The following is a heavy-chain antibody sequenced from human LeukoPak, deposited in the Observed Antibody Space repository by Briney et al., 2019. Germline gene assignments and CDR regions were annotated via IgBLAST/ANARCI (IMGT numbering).Heavy chain of an antibody. CDR3: ARPGVYCSSTSCPFDY. D-gene: IGHD2-2*01. J-gene: IGHJ4*02. CDR1: GGSISSSSYY. Sequence: SETLSLTCTVSGGSISSSSYYWGWLRQPPGKGLEWIGSIYYSGSTYFNPSLKSRVTISVDTSKNQFSLKLSSVTGADTAVYYCARPGVYCSSTSCPFDYWGQGTLVTVSS. V-gene: IGHV4-39*01. CDR2: IYYSGST.